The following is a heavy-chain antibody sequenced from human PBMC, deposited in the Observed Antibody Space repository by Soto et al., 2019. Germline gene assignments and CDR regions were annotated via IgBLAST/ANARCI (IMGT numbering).Heavy chain of an antibody. CDR2: IYYSGST. CDR1: GGSISSYY. V-gene: IGHV4-59*08. CDR3: AGRSGSYTGYYFDY. Sequence: SETLSLTCTVSGGSISSYYRSWIRQPPGKGLEWIGYIYYSGSTNYNPSLKSRVTISVDTSKNQFSLKLSSVTAADTAVYYCAGRSGSYTGYYFDYWGQGTLVTVSS. J-gene: IGHJ4*02. D-gene: IGHD1-26*01.